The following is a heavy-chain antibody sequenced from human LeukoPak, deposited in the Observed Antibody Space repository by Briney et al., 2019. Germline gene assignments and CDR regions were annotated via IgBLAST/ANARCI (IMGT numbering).Heavy chain of an antibody. D-gene: IGHD1-26*01. J-gene: IGHJ5*02. Sequence: SETLSLTCGVSGYSISSVDYWAWIRQPPGKGLEWVATVYHSGTTYYNPSLKSRVMILIDTSKNQFSLKMNSVTAADTCVFYCARMGAGLNWFDPWGQGTLVTVSS. CDR2: VYHSGTT. CDR3: ARMGAGLNWFDP. V-gene: IGHV4-38-2*01. CDR1: GYSISSVDY.